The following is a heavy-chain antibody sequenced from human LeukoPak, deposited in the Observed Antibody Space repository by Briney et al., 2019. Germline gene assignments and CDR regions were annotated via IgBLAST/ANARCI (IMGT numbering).Heavy chain of an antibody. CDR3: ARETTIPPYYFDS. Sequence: ASVKVSCKASGYTFTTYDIIWVRQATGQGLEWMGWMNPNSGNTGYAQKFQGRVTMTRDTSISTAYMELSSLRSEDTAVYFCARETTIPPYYFDSRGLGTPVIVSS. V-gene: IGHV1-8*01. CDR2: MNPNSGNT. CDR1: GYTFTTYD. D-gene: IGHD3-9*01. J-gene: IGHJ4*02.